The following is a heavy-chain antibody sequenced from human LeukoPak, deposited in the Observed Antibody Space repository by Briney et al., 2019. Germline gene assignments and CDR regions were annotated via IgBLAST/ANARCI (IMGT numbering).Heavy chain of an antibody. CDR1: GYTFTSYA. D-gene: IGHD3-10*01. V-gene: IGHV7-4-1*02. J-gene: IGHJ4*02. CDR3: ARVLYYYGSGSIPHFDY. CDR2: INTNTGNP. Sequence: ASVKVSCKASGYTFTSYAMNWVRQAPGQGLEWMGWINTNTGNPTYAQGFTGRFVFSLDTSVSTAYLQISSLKAEDTAVYYCARVLYYYGSGSIPHFDYWGQGTLVTVSS.